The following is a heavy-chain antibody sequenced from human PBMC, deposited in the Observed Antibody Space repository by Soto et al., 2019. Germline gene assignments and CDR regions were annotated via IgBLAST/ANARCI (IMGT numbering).Heavy chain of an antibody. D-gene: IGHD1-7*01. Sequence: SETLSLTCTVSGGSISSGGYYWSWIRQHPGKGLEWIGYIYYSGSTYYNPSLKSRVTISVDTSKNQFSLKLSSVTAADTAVYYCARDPNPYNWNYKAHYGMDVWGQGTTVTVSS. CDR3: ARDPNPYNWNYKAHYGMDV. CDR2: IYYSGST. J-gene: IGHJ6*02. V-gene: IGHV4-31*03. CDR1: GGSISSGGYY.